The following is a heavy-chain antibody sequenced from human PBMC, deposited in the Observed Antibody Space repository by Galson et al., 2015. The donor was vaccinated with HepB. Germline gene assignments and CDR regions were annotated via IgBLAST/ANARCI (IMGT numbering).Heavy chain of an antibody. J-gene: IGHJ4*02. D-gene: IGHD5-24*01. CDR3: ARVEMWTFDY. Sequence: SVKVSCKASGYTFINSFIHWVRQAPGQGLEWMGWISAYNVNTDYAQKFQGRLTMTTDTSTSTAYMELRSLRSDDTAVYFCARVEMWTFDYWGQGTLVTVSS. CDR2: ISAYNVNT. CDR1: GYTFINSF. V-gene: IGHV1-18*04.